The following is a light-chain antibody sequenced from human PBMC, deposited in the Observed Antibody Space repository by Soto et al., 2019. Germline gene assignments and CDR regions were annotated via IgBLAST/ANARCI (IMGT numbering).Light chain of an antibody. J-gene: IGLJ1*01. CDR3: AAWDDSLNGVYV. CDR2: SND. Sequence: QAVVTQPPSASGTPGQRVTISCSGSRSNIGSNNVYWYQQLPGTAPKLLIYSNDKRPSGVPDRFSGSKSGTSASLAITGLQSEDGADYYCAAWDDSLNGVYVFGPGTKLTVL. CDR1: RSNIGSNN. V-gene: IGLV1-44*01.